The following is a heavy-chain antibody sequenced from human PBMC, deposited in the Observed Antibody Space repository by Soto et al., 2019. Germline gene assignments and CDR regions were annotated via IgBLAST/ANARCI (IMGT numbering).Heavy chain of an antibody. CDR3: ARSVAVPGAHIDY. J-gene: IGHJ4*02. Sequence: SETLSLTCIVSGGSISGSYWSWIRQSPGKGLEWLGYVYYTGSTNYSPSLRSRVSISVDTSKNEFSLRLSSVTAADTAVYFCARSVAVPGAHIDYWGQGTQVTVSS. D-gene: IGHD6-19*01. V-gene: IGHV4-59*01. CDR2: VYYTGST. CDR1: GGSISGSY.